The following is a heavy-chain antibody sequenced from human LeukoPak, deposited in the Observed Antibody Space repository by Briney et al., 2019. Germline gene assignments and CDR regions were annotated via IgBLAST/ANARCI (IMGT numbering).Heavy chain of an antibody. J-gene: IGHJ4*02. D-gene: IGHD1-26*01. Sequence: ASVKVSCKASGYTFTNYAMHWVRQAPGQRLEWMGWINAGNGNTKYSQKFQGRVTITRDTSASTAYMELSSLRSEDTAVYYCARVLNKWEPYFDYWGQGTLVTVSS. CDR2: INAGNGNT. CDR3: ARVLNKWEPYFDY. CDR1: GYTFTNYA. V-gene: IGHV1-3*01.